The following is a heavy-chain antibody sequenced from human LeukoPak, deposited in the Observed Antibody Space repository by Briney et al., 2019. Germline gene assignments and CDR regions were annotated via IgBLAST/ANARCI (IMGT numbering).Heavy chain of an antibody. Sequence: SETLSLTCAVSGGSISSGNWWSWVRQPPGKGLEWIGEIYHSGSTNYNPSLKSRVTISVDTSKNQFSLKLSSVTAADTAVYYCARGSPYSSSWYSYYYYGMDVWGQGTTVTVSS. CDR3: ARGSPYSSSWYSYYYYGMDV. CDR2: IYHSGST. V-gene: IGHV4-4*02. CDR1: GGSISSGNW. J-gene: IGHJ6*02. D-gene: IGHD6-13*01.